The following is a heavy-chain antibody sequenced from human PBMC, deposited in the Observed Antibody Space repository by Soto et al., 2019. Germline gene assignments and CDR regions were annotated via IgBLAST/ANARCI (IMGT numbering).Heavy chain of an antibody. D-gene: IGHD5-18*01. CDR3: ARERGGYSYGDY. Sequence: QVQLVQSGAEVKKPGASVKVSCKPSGYTFISYGITWVRQAPGQGLEWMGWVNIYEGTTNYAQKFQCRVTMTTDTSTSTVYLELRSLRSDDTAIYYCARERGGYSYGDYWGQGTLVTVSS. V-gene: IGHV1-18*01. CDR2: VNIYEGTT. CDR1: GYTFISYG. J-gene: IGHJ4*02.